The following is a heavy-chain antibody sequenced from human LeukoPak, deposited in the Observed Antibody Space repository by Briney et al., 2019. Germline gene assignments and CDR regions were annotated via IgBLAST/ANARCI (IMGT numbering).Heavy chain of an antibody. D-gene: IGHD6-6*01. Sequence: SETLSLTCAVYGGSFSGYYWSWIRQPPGKGLEWIGEINHSGSTNYNPSLKSRVTISVDTSKNQFSLKLSSVTAADTAVYYCARDVRDYYGMDVWGQGTTVTVSS. CDR3: ARDVRDYYGMDV. V-gene: IGHV4-34*01. CDR1: GGSFSGYY. CDR2: INHSGST. J-gene: IGHJ6*02.